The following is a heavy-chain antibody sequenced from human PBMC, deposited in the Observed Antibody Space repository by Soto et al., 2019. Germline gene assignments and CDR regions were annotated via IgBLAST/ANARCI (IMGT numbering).Heavy chain of an antibody. V-gene: IGHV3-74*01. Sequence: GSLRLSCAASGFTFSSYWMHWVRQAPGKGLVWVSRINSDGSSTSYADYVKGRFTISRDNAKNTLYLQMNSLRAEDTAVYYCVRTSLVVAAATREDYWGQGTLVTVSS. J-gene: IGHJ4*02. D-gene: IGHD2-15*01. CDR1: GFTFSSYW. CDR3: VRTSLVVAAATREDY. CDR2: INSDGSST.